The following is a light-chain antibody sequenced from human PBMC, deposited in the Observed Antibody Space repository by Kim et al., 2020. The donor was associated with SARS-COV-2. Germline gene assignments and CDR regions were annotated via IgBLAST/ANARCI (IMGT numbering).Light chain of an antibody. V-gene: IGLV6-57*04. J-gene: IGLJ2*01. CDR2: EDD. CDR3: QSYNRVNVL. CDR1: SGSIDDNY. Sequence: NFMLTQPHSVSESPGKTVTISCTRSSGSIDDNYVQWYQQRPGGVPTTVIYEDDQRPSGVSDRFSGSIDNSSNSASLTISGLRTEDEADYYCQSYNRVNVLFGGGTKSPS.